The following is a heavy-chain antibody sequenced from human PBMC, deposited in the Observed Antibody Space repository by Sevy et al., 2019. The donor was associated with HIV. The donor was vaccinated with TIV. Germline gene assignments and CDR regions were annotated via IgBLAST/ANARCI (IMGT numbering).Heavy chain of an antibody. CDR1: GFIFSDYY. D-gene: IGHD3-22*01. J-gene: IGHJ4*02. CDR2: ISSTSGSNI. Sequence: GGSLRLSCAASGFIFSDYYMSWIRQAPGKGLEWVSSISSTSGSNIDYAESVKGRFTISRDNTKNSLSLQMNSLRVEDTAMYYCAREHWYYDSSGYAGLDYWGQGTLVTVSS. CDR3: AREHWYYDSSGYAGLDY. V-gene: IGHV3-11*01.